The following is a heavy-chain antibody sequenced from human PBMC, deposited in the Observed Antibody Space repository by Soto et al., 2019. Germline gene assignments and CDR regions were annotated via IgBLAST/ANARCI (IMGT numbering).Heavy chain of an antibody. V-gene: IGHV3-33*01. CDR3: ARAVSTTAVNWFDP. CDR2: IWNNGNRK. D-gene: IGHD2-2*01. CDR1: GFTFWNYG. Sequence: QVQLVESGGGVVQPGRSLRLSCAASGFTFWNYGMHWVRQAPGKGPEWVATIWNNGNRKYYADSVTGRFTISRDNSRNTLYLEMNSVRGEDTAVYYCARAVSTTAVNWFDPWGQGTQVTVSS. J-gene: IGHJ5*02.